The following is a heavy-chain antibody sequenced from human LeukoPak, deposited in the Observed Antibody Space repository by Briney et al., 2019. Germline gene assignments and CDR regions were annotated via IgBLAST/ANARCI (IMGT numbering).Heavy chain of an antibody. CDR1: GGSISSGSYY. J-gene: IGHJ3*02. CDR2: IYTSGST. V-gene: IGHV4-61*02. CDR3: ARASYDFWSGSDDAFDI. D-gene: IGHD3-3*01. Sequence: SETLSLTCTVSGGSISSGSYYWSWIRQPAGKGLEWIGRIYTSGSTNYNPSLKSRVTISVDTSKNQFSLKLSSVTAADTAVYYCARASYDFWSGSDDAFDIWGQGTMVTVSS.